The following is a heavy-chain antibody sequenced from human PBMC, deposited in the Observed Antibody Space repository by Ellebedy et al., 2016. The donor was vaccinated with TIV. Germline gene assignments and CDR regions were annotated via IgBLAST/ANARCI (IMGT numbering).Heavy chain of an antibody. CDR2: IGSVSSHT. CDR1: GFTFSDYY. J-gene: IGHJ4*02. V-gene: IGHV3-11*06. Sequence: GESLKIPCAASGFTFSDYYMNWIRQAPGKGLEWVSYIGSVSSHTNYADSVKGRFTISRDNAESILYLQMNSLRVEDTAMYYCAGDLDVWGQGILVTVSS. D-gene: IGHD3-3*01. CDR3: AGDLDV.